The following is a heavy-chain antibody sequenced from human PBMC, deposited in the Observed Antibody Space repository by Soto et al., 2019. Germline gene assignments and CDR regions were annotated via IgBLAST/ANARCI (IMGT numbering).Heavy chain of an antibody. CDR1: GGSISSSSYY. CDR2: IYYSGST. V-gene: IGHV4-39*01. D-gene: IGHD2-2*01. CDR3: ARVQNDCSSTSRLITPRYFDL. J-gene: IGHJ2*01. Sequence: SETLSLTCTVSGGSISSSSYYWGWIRQPPGKGLEWIGSIYYSGSTYYNPSLKSRVTISVDTSKNQFSLKLSSVTAADTAVYYCARVQNDCSSTSRLITPRYFDLWGRGTLVTVSS.